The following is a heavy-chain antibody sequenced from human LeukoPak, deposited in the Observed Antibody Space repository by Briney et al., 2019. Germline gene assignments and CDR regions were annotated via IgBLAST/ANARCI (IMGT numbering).Heavy chain of an antibody. Sequence: PGGSLRLSCAASGFTFSSYWMSWVRQAPGKGLEWVANIKQDGSEKYYVDSVKGRFTISRDNAKNSLYLQMNSLRAEDTALYYCARGYSGYGGYYYYMDVWGKGTTVTVSS. CDR1: GFTFSSYW. CDR2: IKQDGSEK. CDR3: ARGYSGYGGYYYYMDV. D-gene: IGHD5-12*01. J-gene: IGHJ6*03. V-gene: IGHV3-7*03.